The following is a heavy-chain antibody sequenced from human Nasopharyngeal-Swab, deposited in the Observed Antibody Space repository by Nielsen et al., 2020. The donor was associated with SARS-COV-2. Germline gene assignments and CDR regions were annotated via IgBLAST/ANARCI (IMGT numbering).Heavy chain of an antibody. Sequence: GSLRLSCAVYGGSFSGSYWGWIRQPPGKGPEWIAEINHSGSTNYNPSLKSRVTISVDTSKSQFSLKLTSVTAADTSVYYCARGLSGVVPAPILGLGPYYYFYYMDVWGKGTTVTVSS. CDR1: GGSFSGSY. J-gene: IGHJ6*03. CDR2: INHSGST. CDR3: ARGLSGVVPAPILGLGPYYYFYYMDV. D-gene: IGHD2-2*01. V-gene: IGHV4-34*01.